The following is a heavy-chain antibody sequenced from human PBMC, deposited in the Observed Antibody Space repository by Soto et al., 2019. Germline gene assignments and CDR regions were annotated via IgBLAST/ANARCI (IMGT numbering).Heavy chain of an antibody. CDR3: AGDEYRGDSGYSAMDV. Sequence: QVQLVQSGAEVKKPGASVKVSCKASGYTFTRYGISWVRQAPGQGLEWMGWINGNNGDTNYAQNLQGRVTMTTDTSTSTADMGVRSLNSGDTAVYYCAGDEYRGDSGYSAMDVWGQGTTVTVSS. D-gene: IGHD2-15*01. J-gene: IGHJ6*02. V-gene: IGHV1-18*01. CDR2: INGNNGDT. CDR1: GYTFTRYG.